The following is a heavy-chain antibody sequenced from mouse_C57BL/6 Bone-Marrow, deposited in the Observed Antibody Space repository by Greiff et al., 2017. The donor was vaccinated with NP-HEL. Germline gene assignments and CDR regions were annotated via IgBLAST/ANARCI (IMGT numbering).Heavy chain of an antibody. D-gene: IGHD2-2*01. J-gene: IGHJ3*01. CDR1: GFTFTDYY. CDR2: IRNKANGYTT. Sequence: DVKLVESGGGLVQPGGSLSLSCAASGFTFTDYYMSWVRQPPGKALEWLGFIRNKANGYTTEYSASVKGRFTISRDNSQSILYLQMNALRAEDSATYYCARSLSMVTSPFAYWGQGTLVTVSA. V-gene: IGHV7-3*01. CDR3: ARSLSMVTSPFAY.